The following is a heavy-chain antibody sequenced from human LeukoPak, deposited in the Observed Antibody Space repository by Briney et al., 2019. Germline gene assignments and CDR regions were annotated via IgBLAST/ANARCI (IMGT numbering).Heavy chain of an antibody. V-gene: IGHV1-18*01. CDR2: NSVYNGNT. D-gene: IGHD5-12*01. CDR1: GYTFTDNV. Sequence: ASVKVSCKTSGYTFTDNVIIWVRQAPGQGLEWMGWNSVYNGNTNYAQKLQGRVTMTTDTSTSTAYMELRSLRSDDTAVYYCARKATISNFDYWGQGTPVTVSS. J-gene: IGHJ4*02. CDR3: ARKATISNFDY.